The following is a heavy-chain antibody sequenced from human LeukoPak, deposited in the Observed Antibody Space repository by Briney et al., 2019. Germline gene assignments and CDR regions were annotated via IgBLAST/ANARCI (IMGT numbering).Heavy chain of an antibody. CDR1: GGMFSSYV. CDR3: ARSRVAFEI. D-gene: IGHD5-24*01. CDR2: ILPIIGAT. Sequence: ASVKVSCKASGGMFSSYVITWVRQAPGQGLEWMGGILPIIGATDYAQKFQGRVTISADNSTTTAYMELSSLRSDDTAVYFCARSRVAFEIWGQGTVVTVSS. J-gene: IGHJ3*02. V-gene: IGHV1-69*06.